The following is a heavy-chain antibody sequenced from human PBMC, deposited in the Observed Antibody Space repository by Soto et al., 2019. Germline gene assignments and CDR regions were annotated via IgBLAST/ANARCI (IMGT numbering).Heavy chain of an antibody. V-gene: IGHV3-23*01. CDR1: GFTFSSYA. Sequence: GSLRLSCAASGFTFSSYAMSWVRQAPGKGLEWVSAISGSGGSTYYADSVKGRFTISRDNSKNTLYLQMNSLRAEDTAVYYCAKGERYCSSTSCYASYYFDYWGQGTLVTVSS. J-gene: IGHJ4*02. D-gene: IGHD2-2*01. CDR3: AKGERYCSSTSCYASYYFDY. CDR2: ISGSGGST.